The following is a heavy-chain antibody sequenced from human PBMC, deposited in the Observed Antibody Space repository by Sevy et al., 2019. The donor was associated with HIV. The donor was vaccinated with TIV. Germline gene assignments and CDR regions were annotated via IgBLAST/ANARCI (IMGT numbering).Heavy chain of an antibody. CDR3: AKGSKATDSAFDL. CDR1: GFTFSNYG. Sequence: GGSLRLSCAASGFTFSNYGMHWVRQAPAKGLEWVAVVSYDGSTKYYADFVKGRFTISRDNSKNTVYLQMNTLRTEDTAVFYCAKGSKATDSAFDLWGQGTMVTVSS. J-gene: IGHJ3*01. V-gene: IGHV3-30*18. D-gene: IGHD1-26*01. CDR2: VSYDGSTK.